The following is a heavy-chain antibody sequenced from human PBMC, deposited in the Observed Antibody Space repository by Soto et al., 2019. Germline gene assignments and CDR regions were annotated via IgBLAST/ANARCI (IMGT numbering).Heavy chain of an antibody. CDR3: ARDSWDCSSTSCYRGGYFDY. Sequence: SETLSLTCTVSGGSISSYYWSWIRQPAGKGLEWIGRIYTSGSTNYNPSLKSRVTMSVDTSKNQFSLKLSSVTAADTAVYYCARDSWDCSSTSCYRGGYFDYWGQGTLVTSPQ. V-gene: IGHV4-4*07. CDR1: GGSISSYY. CDR2: IYTSGST. J-gene: IGHJ4*02. D-gene: IGHD2-2*02.